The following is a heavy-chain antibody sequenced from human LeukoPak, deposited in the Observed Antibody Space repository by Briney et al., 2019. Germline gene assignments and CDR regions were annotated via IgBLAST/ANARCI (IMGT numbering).Heavy chain of an antibody. CDR1: GHTFTSYG. J-gene: IGHJ1*01. CDR3: ARGRYCSSTSCYWGAEYFQH. V-gene: IGHV1-18*01. D-gene: IGHD2-2*01. CDR2: ISAYNGNT. Sequence: GASVKVSCKASGHTFTSYGISWVRQAPGQGLEWMGWISAYNGNTNYAQKLQGRVTMTTDTSTSTAYMELRSLRSDDTAVYYCARGRYCSSTSCYWGAEYFQHWGQGTLVTVSS.